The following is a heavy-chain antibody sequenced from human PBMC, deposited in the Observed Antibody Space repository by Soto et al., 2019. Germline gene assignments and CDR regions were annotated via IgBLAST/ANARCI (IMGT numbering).Heavy chain of an antibody. Sequence: ASVKVSCKASGYTFTSYAMHWVRQAPGQRLEWMGWINAGNGHTKYSQKFQGSVTITRDTSASTAYMELSILRFEDTAVYYCARVFRNYDILTGSLPRLYYYYGMDVWGQGTTVTVSS. D-gene: IGHD3-9*01. CDR1: GYTFTSYA. V-gene: IGHV1-3*01. CDR2: INAGNGHT. J-gene: IGHJ6*02. CDR3: ARVFRNYDILTGSLPRLYYYYGMDV.